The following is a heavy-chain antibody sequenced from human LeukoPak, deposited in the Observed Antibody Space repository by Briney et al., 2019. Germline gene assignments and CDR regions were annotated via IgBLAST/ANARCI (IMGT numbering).Heavy chain of an antibody. Sequence: PSETLSLTCTVSGGSISTSYFWTWIRQPAGKGLEWIGRIYSSGSTTYNPSLKSRVTMSIDTSRNQFSLNLSSVTAADTAVYYCARDGIHYGSGFDSWGQGTLVTVSS. CDR3: ARDGIHYGSGFDS. V-gene: IGHV4-4*07. CDR1: GGSISTSYF. CDR2: IYSSGST. J-gene: IGHJ4*02. D-gene: IGHD3-10*01.